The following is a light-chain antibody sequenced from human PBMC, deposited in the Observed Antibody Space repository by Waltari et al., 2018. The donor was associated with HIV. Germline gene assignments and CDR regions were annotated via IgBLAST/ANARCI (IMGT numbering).Light chain of an antibody. CDR2: DAS. CDR1: QSHTSY. V-gene: IGKV3-11*01. CDR3: QQRSNWSLGT. J-gene: IGKJ4*01. Sequence: EFVLPQSPATLSLSPGDRGNLSCRASQSHTSYFAWYQQKPGQAPRLLIYDASNRATCIPARFSGSGSGTDFTLTISSLEPEDFAVYYCQQRSNWSLGTFGGGTKVEIK.